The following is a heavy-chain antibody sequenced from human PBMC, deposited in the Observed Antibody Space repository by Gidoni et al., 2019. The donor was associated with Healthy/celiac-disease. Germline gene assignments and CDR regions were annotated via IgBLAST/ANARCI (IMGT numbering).Heavy chain of an antibody. J-gene: IGHJ3*02. CDR1: GFTFDDYA. CDR2: ISWNSGSI. D-gene: IGHD6-19*01. Sequence: EVQLVESGGGLVQPGRSLRLSCAASGFTFDDYAMDWVRQAPGKGLEWVSGISWNSGSIGYADSVKGRFTISRDNAKNSLYLQMNSLRAEDTALYYCAKDAGYSSGWYNSGAFDIWGQGTMVTVSS. V-gene: IGHV3-9*01. CDR3: AKDAGYSSGWYNSGAFDI.